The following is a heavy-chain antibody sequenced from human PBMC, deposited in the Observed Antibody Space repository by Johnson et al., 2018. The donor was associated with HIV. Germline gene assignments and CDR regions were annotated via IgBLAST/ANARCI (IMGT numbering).Heavy chain of an antibody. D-gene: IGHD2-21*02. V-gene: IGHV3-30*10. Sequence: QVQLVESGGGVVQPERSLRLSCAASGFTFSAYAMHWVRQAPGKGLEWVAAISDDESKTYHTDSMNDRFTISRDNSKNTLYLQMISLRAEDTAMYYCARRQPTRDLFALDDGFDIWGQGTMVTVS. CDR3: ARRQPTRDLFALDDGFDI. J-gene: IGHJ3*02. CDR2: ISDDESKT. CDR1: GFTFSAYA.